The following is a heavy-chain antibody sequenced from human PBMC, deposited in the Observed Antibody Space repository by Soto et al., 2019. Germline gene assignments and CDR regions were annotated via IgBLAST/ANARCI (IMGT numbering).Heavy chain of an antibody. CDR1: GFLVNSAY. Sequence: EVQLVESGGGLIPPGGSLRLSCAASGFLVNSAYMTWVRQAPGKGLEWLSMINSDGSTLYAESVKGRFTISRDSSKNRLDLQMNGLRAEDTAMYSWARSGYSFAWGYWGQGTLFFVTS. J-gene: IGHJ4*02. D-gene: IGHD5-18*01. CDR3: ARSGYSFAWGY. V-gene: IGHV3-53*01. CDR2: INSDGST.